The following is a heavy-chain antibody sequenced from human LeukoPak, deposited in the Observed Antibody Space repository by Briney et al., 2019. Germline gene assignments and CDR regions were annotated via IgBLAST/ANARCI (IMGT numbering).Heavy chain of an antibody. J-gene: IGHJ6*02. D-gene: IGHD6-19*01. CDR2: ISYDGSNR. Sequence: GGSLRLSCAASGFTFSSYGMHWVRQAPGKGLEWVAVISYDGSNRYYADSVKGRFTISRDNSKNTLYLQMNSLRAEDTAVYYCAKDLIQIEIIAVAGPYYYYYGMDVWGQGTTVSVSS. V-gene: IGHV3-30*18. CDR1: GFTFSSYG. CDR3: AKDLIQIEIIAVAGPYYYYYGMDV.